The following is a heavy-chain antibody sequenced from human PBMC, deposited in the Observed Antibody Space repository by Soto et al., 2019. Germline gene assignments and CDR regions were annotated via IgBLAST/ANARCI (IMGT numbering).Heavy chain of an antibody. Sequence: SETLSLTCSVSGDSISNSRFYWAWIRQPPGEGLEWIGSIYHTGNAYYNPSLKNRDTISVDTSKKKFSLKLTSVTAADAALYYCARDFFDSSDYTTNWFDPWGQGTLVTVS. J-gene: IGHJ5*02. D-gene: IGHD3-22*01. V-gene: IGHV4-39*01. CDR3: ARDFFDSSDYTTNWFDP. CDR1: GDSISNSRFY. CDR2: IYHTGNA.